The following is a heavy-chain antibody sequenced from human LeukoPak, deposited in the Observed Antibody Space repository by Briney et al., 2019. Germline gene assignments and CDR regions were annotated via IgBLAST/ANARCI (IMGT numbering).Heavy chain of an antibody. CDR3: ARVRTVVSSEDAFDI. CDR2: ISSSSSYI. J-gene: IGHJ3*02. Sequence: GGSLRLSCAASGFTFSSYSMNWVRQAPGKGLEWVSSISSSSSYIYYADSVEGRFTISRDNAKNSLYLQMNSLRAEDTAVYYCARVRTVVSSEDAFDIWGQGTMVTVSS. CDR1: GFTFSSYS. D-gene: IGHD4-23*01. V-gene: IGHV3-21*01.